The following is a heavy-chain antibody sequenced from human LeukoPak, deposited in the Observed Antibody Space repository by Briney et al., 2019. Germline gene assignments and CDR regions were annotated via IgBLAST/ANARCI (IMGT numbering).Heavy chain of an antibody. CDR3: ARSDYYDCSGYYAL. V-gene: IGHV1-2*06. CDR2: INPNSGGT. J-gene: IGHJ4*02. Sequence: ASVKVSCKASGYTFTGYYMHWVRQAPGQGLEWMGRINPNSGGTNYEHKFQGRVTMSRDTSMSTFYMELSGLRSDDTAVYYCARSDYYDCSGYYALWGQGTLVTVSS. D-gene: IGHD3-22*01. CDR1: GYTFTGYY.